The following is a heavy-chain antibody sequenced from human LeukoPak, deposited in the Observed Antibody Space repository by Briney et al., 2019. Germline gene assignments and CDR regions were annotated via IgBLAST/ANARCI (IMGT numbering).Heavy chain of an antibody. CDR3: AKVLAAAGTLGDY. CDR2: ISYDGSNK. J-gene: IGHJ4*02. Sequence: PGGSLRLSCAASGFTFSNYGMHWVRQAPGKGLEWVAVISYDGSNKYYADSVKGRFTISRDNSKNTLYLQMNSLRAEDTAVYYCAKVLAAAGTLGDYWGQGTLVTVSS. D-gene: IGHD6-13*01. CDR1: GFTFSNYG. V-gene: IGHV3-30*18.